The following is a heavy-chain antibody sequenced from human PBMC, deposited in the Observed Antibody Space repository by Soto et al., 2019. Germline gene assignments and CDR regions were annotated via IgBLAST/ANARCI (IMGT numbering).Heavy chain of an antibody. Sequence: GGSLRLSCAASGFTFSTYSMNWVRQAPGKGLEWVSYISSSSSTIYYADSVKGRFTISRDDAKNSLYLQMNSLRAEDTAVYYCARSTTVTTSDYYYYYIDVWGKGTTVTVSS. CDR2: ISSSSSTI. V-gene: IGHV3-48*01. J-gene: IGHJ6*03. CDR3: ARSTTVTTSDYYYYYIDV. D-gene: IGHD4-17*01. CDR1: GFTFSTYS.